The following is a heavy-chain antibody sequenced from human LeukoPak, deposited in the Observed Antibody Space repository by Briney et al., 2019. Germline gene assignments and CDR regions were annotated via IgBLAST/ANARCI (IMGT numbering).Heavy chain of an antibody. D-gene: IGHD6-13*01. CDR1: GGSISSYY. CDR2: IYYSGST. V-gene: IGHV4-59*08. Sequence: SETLSLTCTVSGGSISSYYWSWIRQPPGKGLEWIGYIYYSGSTNYNPSLKSRVTISVDTSKNQFSLKLSSVTAADTAVYYCASDSSPNGYFDYWGQGTLVTVSS. CDR3: ASDSSPNGYFDY. J-gene: IGHJ4*02.